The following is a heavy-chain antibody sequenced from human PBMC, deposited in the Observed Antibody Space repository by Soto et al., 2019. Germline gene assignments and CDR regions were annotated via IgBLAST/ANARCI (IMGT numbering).Heavy chain of an antibody. CDR3: AKDRAYYYDQNDAFDI. V-gene: IGHV3-23*01. Sequence: GGSLRLSCAASGFTFSSYAMSWVRQAPGKGLEWVSAISGSGGSTYYADSVKGRFTISRDNSKNTLYLQMNSLRAEDTAVYYCAKDRAYYYDQNDAFDIWGQGTMVTVSS. D-gene: IGHD3-22*01. CDR2: ISGSGGST. CDR1: GFTFSSYA. J-gene: IGHJ3*02.